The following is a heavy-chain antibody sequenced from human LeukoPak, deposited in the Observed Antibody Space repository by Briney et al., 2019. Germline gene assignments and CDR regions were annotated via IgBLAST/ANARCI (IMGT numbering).Heavy chain of an antibody. Sequence: PGGSLRLSCAASGFIFSSYAMHWVRQAPGKGLEWVAVISYDGSNKYYADSVKGRFTISRDNSKNTLYLQMNSLRAEDTAVYYCAREVPPIIAAAGTPYYYGMDVWGQGTTVTVSS. CDR1: GFIFSSYA. D-gene: IGHD6-13*01. V-gene: IGHV3-30*19. J-gene: IGHJ6*02. CDR3: AREVPPIIAAAGTPYYYGMDV. CDR2: ISYDGSNK.